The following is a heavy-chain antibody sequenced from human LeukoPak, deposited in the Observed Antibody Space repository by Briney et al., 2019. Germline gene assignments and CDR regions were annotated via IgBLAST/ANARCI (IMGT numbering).Heavy chain of an antibody. CDR3: GMSGDRVPLQDDVFDV. Sequence: GESLKISCKVSGYSFTSYCIGWVRQMPGKGLKWMGIIYPGDSGPTYSPSFQGQVTISVDKSINTAYLQWSSLQASDTAMYYCGMSGDRVPLQDDVFDVWGQGTMVPVST. J-gene: IGHJ3*01. D-gene: IGHD1-26*01. CDR2: IYPGDSGP. V-gene: IGHV5-51*01. CDR1: GYSFTSYC.